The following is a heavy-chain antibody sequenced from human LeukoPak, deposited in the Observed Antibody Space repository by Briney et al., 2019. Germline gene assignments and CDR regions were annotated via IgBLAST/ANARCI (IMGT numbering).Heavy chain of an antibody. Sequence: GESLRLSCAASGFNFNSHGMHWVRQAPGKGLEWVALIPSDGSYTYYADSAKGRVTISRDNSKNTLSLQMNSVRPDDTAVYYCAKDRYGDYVPFDNWGQGTMVTASS. V-gene: IGHV3-30*18. CDR2: IPSDGSYT. CDR1: GFNFNSHG. J-gene: IGHJ3*02. D-gene: IGHD4-17*01. CDR3: AKDRYGDYVPFDN.